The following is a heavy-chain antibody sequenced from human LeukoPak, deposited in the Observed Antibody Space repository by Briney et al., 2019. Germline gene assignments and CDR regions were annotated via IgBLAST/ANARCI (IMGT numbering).Heavy chain of an antibody. J-gene: IGHJ1*01. V-gene: IGHV4-34*01. CDR1: GGSFSGYY. CDR2: INHSGST. CDR3: ARGPNYYDSSGYLEPQEYFQH. D-gene: IGHD3-22*01. Sequence: SGTLSLTCAVYGGSFSGYYWSWIRQPPGKGLEWIGEINHSGSTNYNPSLKSRVTISVDTSKNQFSLKLSSVTAADTAVYCCARGPNYYDSSGYLEPQEYFQHWGQGTLVTVSS.